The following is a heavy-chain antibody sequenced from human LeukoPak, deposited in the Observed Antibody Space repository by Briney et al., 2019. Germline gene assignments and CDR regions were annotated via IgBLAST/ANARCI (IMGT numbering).Heavy chain of an antibody. CDR2: IYYSGST. V-gene: IGHV4-59*08. CDR1: GGSISSYY. CDR3: ARLSVATGSNP. D-gene: IGHD5-12*01. Sequence: PSETLSLTCTVSGGSISSYYWSWIRQPPGKGLEWIGYIYYSGSTNYNPSLKSRVTISVDTSKNQFSLKLSSVTAADTAVYYCARLSVATGSNPWGQGTLVTVSS. J-gene: IGHJ5*02.